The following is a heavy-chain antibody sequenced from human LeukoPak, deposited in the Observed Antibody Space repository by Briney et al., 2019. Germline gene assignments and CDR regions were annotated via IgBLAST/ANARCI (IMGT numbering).Heavy chain of an antibody. CDR2: IKQDGSEK. D-gene: IGHD5-18*01. Sequence: GGSLRLSCAASGFTFSSYWMSWVRQAPGKGLEWVANIKQDGSEKYYVDSVMGRFTISRDNAKNSLYLQMNSLRAEDTAVYYCVGTWIQLWSFSYWGPGNLVTVSS. J-gene: IGHJ4*02. CDR1: GFTFSSYW. CDR3: VGTWIQLWSFSY. V-gene: IGHV3-7*01.